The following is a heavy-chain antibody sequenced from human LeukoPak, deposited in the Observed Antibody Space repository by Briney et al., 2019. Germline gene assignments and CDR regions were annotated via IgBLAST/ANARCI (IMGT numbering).Heavy chain of an antibody. CDR1: GGSISSGGYS. Sequence: SETLSLTCAVSGGSISSGGYSWSWIRQPPGKGLEWIGYIHHSGSTYYNPSLKSRVTISVDRSKNQFSLKLSSVTAADTAVYYCASERTVDTAMVTWGQGTLVTVSS. D-gene: IGHD5-18*01. J-gene: IGHJ4*02. CDR2: IHHSGST. V-gene: IGHV4-30-2*01. CDR3: ASERTVDTAMVT.